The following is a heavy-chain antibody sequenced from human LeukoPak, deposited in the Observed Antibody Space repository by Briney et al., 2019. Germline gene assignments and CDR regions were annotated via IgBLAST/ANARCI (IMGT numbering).Heavy chain of an antibody. V-gene: IGHV3-43*02. D-gene: IGHD2-2*01. CDR2: ISGDGGST. Sequence: GGSLRLSCAASGFTFADHAMHWVRQAPGKGLEWVSIISGDGGSTYYADSVKGRFTISRDNSKDSLYLQMNSLRTEDTAFYYCAKDRYCFSTSRYAPFDHWGQGTLVTVSS. CDR3: AKDRYCFSTSRYAPFDH. CDR1: GFTFADHA. J-gene: IGHJ4*02.